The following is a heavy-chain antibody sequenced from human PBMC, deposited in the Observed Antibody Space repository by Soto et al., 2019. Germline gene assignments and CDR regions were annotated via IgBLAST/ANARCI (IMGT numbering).Heavy chain of an antibody. J-gene: IGHJ4*02. CDR3: ARAGGRYDWVTPTPDY. CDR1: GFTYNDYA. Sequence: EVQLLESGGGLVQPGGSLRLSCAASGFTYNDYAMSWVRQTPGKGLEWVSAISGGGGSRYYADSVKGRFTVSRDNSKNTLYLQMDSLRAEDTAVYYCARAGGRYDWVTPTPDYWGQGTLVTVSS. CDR2: ISGGGGSR. D-gene: IGHD3-16*01. V-gene: IGHV3-23*01.